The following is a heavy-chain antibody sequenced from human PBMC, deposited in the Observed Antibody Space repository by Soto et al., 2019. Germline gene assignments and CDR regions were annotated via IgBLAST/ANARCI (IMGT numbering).Heavy chain of an antibody. CDR1: GFSLSTSGMC. CDR2: IDWDDDK. CDR3: ARIEQQLVPPYYYYGMDV. Sequence: PTLVNPTQTLTLTCTFSGFSLSTSGMCVSWIRQPPGKALEWLALIDWDDDKYYSTSLKARLTISKDTSKNQVVLTMTNMDPVDTATYYCARIEQQLVPPYYYYGMDVWGQGTTVTVSS. V-gene: IGHV2-70*01. D-gene: IGHD6-13*01. J-gene: IGHJ6*02.